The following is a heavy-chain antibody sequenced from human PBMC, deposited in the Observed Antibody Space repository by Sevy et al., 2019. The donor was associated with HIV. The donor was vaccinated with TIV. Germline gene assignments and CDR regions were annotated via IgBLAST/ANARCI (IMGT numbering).Heavy chain of an antibody. CDR3: AREGSSATKNNWFDP. J-gene: IGHJ5*02. Sequence: ASVKVSCKASGYTFTSYYMHWVRQAPGQGLEWMGIINPSGGSTSYAQKFQGRVTMTRDTSTSTVYMELSILRSEDTAVYYCAREGSSATKNNWFDPWGQGTLVTVSS. CDR1: GYTFTSYY. V-gene: IGHV1-46*03. D-gene: IGHD6-6*01. CDR2: INPSGGST.